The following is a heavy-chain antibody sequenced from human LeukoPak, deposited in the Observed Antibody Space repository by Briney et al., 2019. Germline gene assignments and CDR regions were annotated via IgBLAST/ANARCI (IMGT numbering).Heavy chain of an antibody. CDR2: IGTCKGNT. D-gene: IGHD3-22*01. V-gene: IGHV1-18*01. CDR3: ARTPGMVVVKTFYCMDV. Sequence: ASVKVCCKTSGYTFTSDGISWVRQAPGQGLEWMGWIGTCKGNTNYAQMFQGRVTMTTDTSTSTAYMELKSLRSDDTAVYYCARTPGMVVVKTFYCMDVWGQGTTVTVSS. CDR1: GYTFTSDG. J-gene: IGHJ6*02.